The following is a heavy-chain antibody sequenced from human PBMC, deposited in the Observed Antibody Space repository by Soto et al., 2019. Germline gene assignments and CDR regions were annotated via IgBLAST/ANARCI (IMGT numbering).Heavy chain of an antibody. Sequence: ASVKVSCKASGYTFTGYYMHWVRQAPGQGLEWMGWINPNSGGTNYAQKFQGWVTMTRDTSISTAYMELSRLRSDDTAVYYCARENSSGWYGSDYWGQGTLVTVSS. D-gene: IGHD6-19*01. CDR3: ARENSSGWYGSDY. CDR1: GYTFTGYY. CDR2: INPNSGGT. V-gene: IGHV1-2*04. J-gene: IGHJ4*02.